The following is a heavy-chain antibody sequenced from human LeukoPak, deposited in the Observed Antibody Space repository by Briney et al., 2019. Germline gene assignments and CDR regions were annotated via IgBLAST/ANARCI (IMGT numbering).Heavy chain of an antibody. Sequence: SETLSLTCAVCGGSFSGYYWSWIRQPPGKGLEWIGEINHSGRTNYNPSLKSRVTISVDTSKNQFSLKLSSVTAADTAVYYCAREGTGRYYYYYYIDVWGKGTTVTISS. J-gene: IGHJ6*03. CDR1: GGSFSGYY. V-gene: IGHV4-34*01. D-gene: IGHD1-1*01. CDR2: INHSGRT. CDR3: AREGTGRYYYYYYIDV.